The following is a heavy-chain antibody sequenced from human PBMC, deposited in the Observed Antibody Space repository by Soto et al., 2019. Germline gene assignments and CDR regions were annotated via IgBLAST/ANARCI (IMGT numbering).Heavy chain of an antibody. J-gene: IGHJ6*03. CDR3: ARDRGAASYYFMDV. D-gene: IGHD3-10*01. Sequence: ASVKVSCKASGYTFTSYGISWVRQAPGQGLEWMGWISAYNGNTNYAQKLQGRVTMTTDTSTSTAYMGLRSLRSDDTAVYYCARDRGAASYYFMDVWGKGSKVTVSS. CDR1: GYTFTSYG. V-gene: IGHV1-18*01. CDR2: ISAYNGNT.